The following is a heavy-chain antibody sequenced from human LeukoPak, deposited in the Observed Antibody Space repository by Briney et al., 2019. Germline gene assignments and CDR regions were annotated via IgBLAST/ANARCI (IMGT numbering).Heavy chain of an antibody. CDR3: AREADYGDYVFRFDP. V-gene: IGHV1-2*02. Sequence: ASVKVSCKASAYTFTGYYMHWVRQAPGQGLEWMGWINPKSGGTNYAQKFQDRVTMTRDTSINTAYMDLSRLRSDDTAVYYCAREADYGDYVFRFDPWGQGTLVTVSS. CDR1: AYTFTGYY. CDR2: INPKSGGT. J-gene: IGHJ5*02. D-gene: IGHD4-17*01.